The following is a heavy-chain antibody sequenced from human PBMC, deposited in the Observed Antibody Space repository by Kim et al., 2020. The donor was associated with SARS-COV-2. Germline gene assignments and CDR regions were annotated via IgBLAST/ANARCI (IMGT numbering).Heavy chain of an antibody. D-gene: IGHD6-13*01. J-gene: IGHJ5*02. V-gene: IGHV1-69*01. CDR2: A. Sequence: ANYAQTFQGRVTITADESTSTAYMELSSLRSEDTAVYYCARGRSSSWFDPWGEGTLVTVSS. CDR3: ARGRSSSWFDP.